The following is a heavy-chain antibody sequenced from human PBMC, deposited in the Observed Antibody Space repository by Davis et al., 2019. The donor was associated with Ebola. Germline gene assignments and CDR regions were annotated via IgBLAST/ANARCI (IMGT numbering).Heavy chain of an antibody. CDR1: GFTFSSYS. Sequence: ESLKISCAASGFTFSSYSMNWVRQAPGKGLEWVSSISSSSYIHYADSVNGRFTISRDNAKNSLYLQMNSLRAEDTAVYYCAIPDCSGANCYSVYIKNWGQGTLVTVSS. V-gene: IGHV3-21*01. CDR2: ISSSSYI. J-gene: IGHJ4*02. D-gene: IGHD2-15*01. CDR3: AIPDCSGANCYSVYIKN.